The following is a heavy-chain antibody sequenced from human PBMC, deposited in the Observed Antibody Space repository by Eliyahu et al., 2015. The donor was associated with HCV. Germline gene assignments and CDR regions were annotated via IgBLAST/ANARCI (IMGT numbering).Heavy chain of an antibody. CDR3: ASGGGGIAVTGTGGWFDP. CDR2: IHYSRST. J-gene: IGHJ5*02. D-gene: IGHD6-19*01. Sequence: QVQLQESGPGLVKPSETLSLTCPVSGXSITPYXWSWIRQPPGKXLDWIGXIHYSRSTNYNPSLKSRVTISLDTSKNQFSLKLTSVTAADTAMYYCASGGGGIAVTGTGGWFDPWGQGTLVTVSS. V-gene: IGHV4-59*01. CDR1: GXSITPYX.